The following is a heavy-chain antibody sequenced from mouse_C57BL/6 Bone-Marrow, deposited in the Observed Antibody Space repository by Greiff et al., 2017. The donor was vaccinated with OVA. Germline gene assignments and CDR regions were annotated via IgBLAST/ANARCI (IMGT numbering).Heavy chain of an antibody. Sequence: VQLQQSGAELAKPGASVKLSCMASGYTFTSYWMHWVNQRPGQGLEWIGYINPSSGYTKYNQKFKDKATLTADKSSSTAYMQLSSLTYEDSAVYYCARMSWGWPSMDYWGQGTSVTVSS. D-gene: IGHD2-3*01. CDR2: INPSSGYT. CDR1: GYTFTSYW. V-gene: IGHV1-7*01. CDR3: ARMSWGWPSMDY. J-gene: IGHJ4*01.